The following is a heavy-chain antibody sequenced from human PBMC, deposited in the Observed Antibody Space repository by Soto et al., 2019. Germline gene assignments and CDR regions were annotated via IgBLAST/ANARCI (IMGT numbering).Heavy chain of an antibody. CDR3: ARDYDYIWGSYRSAAFDI. CDR1: GFTFSSYS. Sequence: GGSLRLSCEASGFTFSSYSMNWVRQAPGKGLEWVSSISSSSSYIYYADSVKGRFTISRDNAKNSLYLQMNSLRAEDTAVYYCARDYDYIWGSYRSAAFDIWGQGTMVTVSS. V-gene: IGHV3-21*01. CDR2: ISSSSSYI. J-gene: IGHJ3*02. D-gene: IGHD3-16*02.